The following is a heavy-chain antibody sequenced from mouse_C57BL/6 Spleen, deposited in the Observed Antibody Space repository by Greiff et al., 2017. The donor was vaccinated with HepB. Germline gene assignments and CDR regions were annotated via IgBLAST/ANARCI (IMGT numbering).Heavy chain of an antibody. J-gene: IGHJ3*01. CDR3: ARVLYQPGWFAY. D-gene: IGHD2-12*01. CDR2: IDPSDSYT. V-gene: IGHV1-69*01. CDR1: GYTFTSYW. Sequence: QVQLQQPGAELVMPGASVKLSCKASGYTFTSYWMHWVKQRPGQGLEWIGEIDPSDSYTNYNQKFKGKSTLTVDKSSSTAYMQLRSLTSEDSAVYYCARVLYQPGWFAYWGQGTLVTVSA.